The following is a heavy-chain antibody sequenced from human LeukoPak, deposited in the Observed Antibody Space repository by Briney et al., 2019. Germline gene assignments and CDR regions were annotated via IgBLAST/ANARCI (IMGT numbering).Heavy chain of an antibody. V-gene: IGHV4-34*01. Sequence: SETLSLTCAVYGGSFSGYYWSWIRQPPGKGLEWIGEINHSGSTNYNPSLKSRVTMSVDTSKNQFSLKLSSVTAADTAVYYCARGANPSYYYGSGSYPAWGQGTLVTVSS. CDR1: GGSFSGYY. CDR3: ARGANPSYYYGSGSYPA. D-gene: IGHD3-10*01. J-gene: IGHJ5*02. CDR2: INHSGST.